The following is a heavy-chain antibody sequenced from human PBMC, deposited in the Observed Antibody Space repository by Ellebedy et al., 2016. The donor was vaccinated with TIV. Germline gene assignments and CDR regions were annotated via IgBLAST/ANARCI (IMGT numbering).Heavy chain of an antibody. Sequence: GESLKISCTASGFTFGDYTMSWFRQAPGKGLEWVGFIRSKAYGGTTEYAASVKGRFTISRDDSKSIAYLQMYSLQTEDTAVYYCARVPITGPRYFFDFWGQGTLVTVSS. J-gene: IGHJ4*02. D-gene: IGHD3-10*01. CDR1: GFTFGDYT. CDR2: IRSKAYGGTT. V-gene: IGHV3-49*03. CDR3: ARVPITGPRYFFDF.